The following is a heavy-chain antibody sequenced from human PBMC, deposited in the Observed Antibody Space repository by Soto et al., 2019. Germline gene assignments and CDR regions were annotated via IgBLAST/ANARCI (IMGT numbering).Heavy chain of an antibody. CDR2: IYYTGDT. Sequence: QVQLQESGPGLVKPSETLSLTCTVSGASITSSYWSWIRQPPGQGLESIGYIYYTGDTNSNPSLKSRVTISTDTSKNQFSLKLSSVTAADTAVYYCARYARTPGSWGQGTLVTVSS. J-gene: IGHJ4*02. CDR1: GASITSSY. V-gene: IGHV4-59*01. CDR3: ARYARTPGS. D-gene: IGHD1-1*01.